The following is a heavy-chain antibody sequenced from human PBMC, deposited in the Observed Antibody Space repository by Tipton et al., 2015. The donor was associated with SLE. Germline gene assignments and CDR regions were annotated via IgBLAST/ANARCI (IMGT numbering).Heavy chain of an antibody. V-gene: IGHV4-39*07. CDR2: AFYTGST. D-gene: IGHD3-10*01. J-gene: IGHJ3*02. Sequence: TLSLTCSVSGASISSTNSNWAWIRQSPVKGLEWIGSAFYTGSTYYNPSLRGRVTISVDTSNNQFSLKLTSVTAADSAVYCCARDSSRGEWHVFDIWGRGTMVTVSS. CDR3: ARDSSRGEWHVFDI. CDR1: GASISSTNSN.